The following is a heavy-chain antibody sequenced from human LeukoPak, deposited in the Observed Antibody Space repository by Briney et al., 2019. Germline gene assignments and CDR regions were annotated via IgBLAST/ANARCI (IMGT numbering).Heavy chain of an antibody. CDR3: ANIGGYLFDY. Sequence: SVKVSCKASGGTFSSYAISWVRQAPGQGLEWMGRIIPILGIANYAQKFQGRVTITADKSTSTAYMELSSLRSADTAVYYCANIGGYLFDYWGQGNLVTVSS. CDR2: IIPILGIA. CDR1: GGTFSSYA. V-gene: IGHV1-69*04. D-gene: IGHD3-16*02. J-gene: IGHJ4*02.